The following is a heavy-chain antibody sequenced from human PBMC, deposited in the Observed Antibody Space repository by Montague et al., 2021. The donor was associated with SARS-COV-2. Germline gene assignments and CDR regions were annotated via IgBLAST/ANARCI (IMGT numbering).Heavy chain of an antibody. CDR1: GGSFSGYY. CDR3: ARVRAVPAAMRIFSLGRSYFGMGG. V-gene: IGHV4-34*01. D-gene: IGHD2-2*01. CDR2: INHSGST. J-gene: IGHJ6*02. Sequence: SETLSLTCAVYGGSFSGYYWSWIRQPPGKGLGWIGEINHSGSTNYNPSLKSRVTISVDTSKNQFSLKLSSVTAADTAVYYCARVRAVPAAMRIFSLGRSYFGMGGRGQGTTVTVSS.